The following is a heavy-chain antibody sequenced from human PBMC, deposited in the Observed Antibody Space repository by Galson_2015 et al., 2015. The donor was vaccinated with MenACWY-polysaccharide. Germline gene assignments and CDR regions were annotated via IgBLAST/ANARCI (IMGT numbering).Heavy chain of an antibody. J-gene: IGHJ4*02. CDR3: ARGRGYSSDWYHLDH. CDR2: MNPNSGNT. CDR1: GYTFTSYD. D-gene: IGHD6-19*01. V-gene: IGHV1-8*01. Sequence: SVKVSCKASGYTFTSYDINWVRQATGQGLEWMGWMNPNSGNTGYAQKFQGRVTMTRNTSITTANMELSSLRSEDAAVYYCARGRGYSSDWYHLDHWGQGTLVTVSS.